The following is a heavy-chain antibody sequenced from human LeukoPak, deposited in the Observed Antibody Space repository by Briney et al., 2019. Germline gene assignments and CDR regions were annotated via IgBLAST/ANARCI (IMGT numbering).Heavy chain of an antibody. J-gene: IGHJ4*02. V-gene: IGHV3-7*01. D-gene: IGHD1-26*01. CDR3: VRDTGGSGSYPDY. CDR2: IRQDGRDK. CDR1: GFTFSGYW. Sequence: GGSLGLSCAASGFTFSGYWMTWVRQAPGKALEWVANIRQDGRDKYYWDSVKGRFTISRDNAKNSVYLQMNSLRAEDTAIYYCVRDTGGSGSYPDYWGQGTLVTVSS.